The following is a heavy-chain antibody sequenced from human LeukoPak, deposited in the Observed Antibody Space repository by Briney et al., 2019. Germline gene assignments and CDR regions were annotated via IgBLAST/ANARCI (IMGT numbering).Heavy chain of an antibody. CDR2: IYSGGST. CDR1: GFTVSSNY. D-gene: IGHD6-13*01. CDR3: ARAGLSSCTSGGFDP. Sequence: PGGSLRLSCAASGFTVSSNYMSWVRQAPGKGLEWVSVIYSGGSTYYADSVKGRFTISRDNYKNTLYLQMNSLRAEDTAVYYCARAGLSSCTSGGFDPWGQGTLVTVSS. J-gene: IGHJ5*02. V-gene: IGHV3-53*01.